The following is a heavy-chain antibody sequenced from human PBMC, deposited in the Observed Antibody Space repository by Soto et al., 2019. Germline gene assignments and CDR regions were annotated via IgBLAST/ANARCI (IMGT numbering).Heavy chain of an antibody. Sequence: PGGSMRLSCAATGFTLSNYAMNWVRQVPGKGLEWVSSISSTTNYIYYADSMKGRFTVSRDNAKNSVYLEMNSLSVEDTAVYYCARESEDLTSNFDYWGQGTLVTVSS. J-gene: IGHJ4*02. CDR1: GFTLSNYA. V-gene: IGHV3-21*01. CDR3: ARESEDLTSNFDY. CDR2: ISSTTNYI.